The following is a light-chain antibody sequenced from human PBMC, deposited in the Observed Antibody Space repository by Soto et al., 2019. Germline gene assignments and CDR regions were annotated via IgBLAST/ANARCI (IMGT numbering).Light chain of an antibody. CDR3: SSYAGSNTVI. CDR2: EVY. V-gene: IGLV2-8*01. Sequence: QSALTQPPSTSGSPGQSVTISCTGTSSDVGRYDYVSWYQQHPGKAPKLIIYEVYNRPSGVPDRFSGSKSGNPAALTVSGLPAEEEADYYCSSYAGSNTVIFGGGTKLTVL. J-gene: IGLJ2*01. CDR1: SSDVGRYDY.